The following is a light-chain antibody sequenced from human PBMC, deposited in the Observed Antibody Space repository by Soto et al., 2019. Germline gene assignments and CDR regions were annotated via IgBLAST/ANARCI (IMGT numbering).Light chain of an antibody. CDR1: SSDIGGYNY. CDR3: NSYRSSVIPVV. CDR2: GVS. V-gene: IGLV2-14*01. J-gene: IGLJ2*01. Sequence: QSALTQPASVSGSPGQSITISCTGTSSDIGGYNYVSWYQQHPGKAPKLLIYGVSNRPSGVSDRFSGSKSGNTASRTISGLQAEDEADYYCNSYRSSVIPVVFGGGTKLTVL.